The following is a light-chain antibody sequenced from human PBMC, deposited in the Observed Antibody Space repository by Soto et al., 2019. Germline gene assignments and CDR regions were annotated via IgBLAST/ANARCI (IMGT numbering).Light chain of an antibody. J-gene: IGKJ1*01. V-gene: IGKV3-20*01. CDR2: GAS. Sequence: EIVMSLSPATLSVSPSERATLSCRASQSVSTNLAWYQQKPGQGPRLLIYGASSRAVGIPDRFSGSGSGTDFTLTISRLEPEDSAVYYCHQYGSSPTFGPGTKVDIK. CDR1: QSVSTN. CDR3: HQYGSSPT.